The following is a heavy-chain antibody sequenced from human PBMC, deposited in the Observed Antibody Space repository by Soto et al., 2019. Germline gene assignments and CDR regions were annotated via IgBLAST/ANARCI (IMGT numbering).Heavy chain of an antibody. J-gene: IGHJ6*02. CDR2: IYHSGST. Sequence: QVQLQESGPGLVKPSGTLSLTCGVSGGSISSSNWWSWVRQPPGKGLEWIGEIYHSGSTYYKPSLKNRVTISVDKSKNQFSLKLNSVTAADTAVYYCARVGAGGGDGMDVWGQGTTVIVSS. CDR3: ARVGAGGGDGMDV. V-gene: IGHV4-4*02. D-gene: IGHD3-16*01. CDR1: GGSISSSNW.